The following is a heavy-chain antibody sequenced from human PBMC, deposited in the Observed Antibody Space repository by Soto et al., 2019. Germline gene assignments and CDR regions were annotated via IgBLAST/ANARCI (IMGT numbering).Heavy chain of an antibody. D-gene: IGHD3-10*01. V-gene: IGHV3-21*01. CDR1: GFSFSNYT. J-gene: IGHJ6*02. Sequence: GGSLRFSCAASGFSFSNYTMNWVRQAPGKGLEWVSVISRSSNHIYYADSMKGRFTISRDNAKNSLYLQMNSLRAEDTAVYYCAKDRGRGSPVSGGMDVWGQGTTVTVSS. CDR3: AKDRGRGSPVSGGMDV. CDR2: ISRSSNHI.